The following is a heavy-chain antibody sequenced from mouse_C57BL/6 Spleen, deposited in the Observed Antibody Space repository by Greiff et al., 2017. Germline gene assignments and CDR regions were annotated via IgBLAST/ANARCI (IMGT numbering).Heavy chain of an antibody. V-gene: IGHV1-82*01. CDR1: GYAFSSSW. D-gene: IGHD1-1*02. CDR2: IYPGNGDT. J-gene: IGHJ1*03. Sequence: QVQLKESGPELVKPGASVKISCKASGYAFSSSWMNWVKQRPGKGLEWIGRIYPGNGDTNYNGKFKGKATLTADKSSSTADMQLSSRTSEDSAVCFWEWCGSGYGYFEVWGTGTTVTVSS. CDR3: EWCGSGYGYFEV.